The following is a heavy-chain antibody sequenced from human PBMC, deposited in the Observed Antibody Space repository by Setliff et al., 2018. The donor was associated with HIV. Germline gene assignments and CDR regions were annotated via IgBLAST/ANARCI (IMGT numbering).Heavy chain of an antibody. D-gene: IGHD3-22*01. V-gene: IGHV4-59*12. J-gene: IGHJ5*02. CDR2: IYYSGST. CDR1: GGSISSYY. CDR3: ARDMTYYFDSSGSFGWFDP. Sequence: PSETLSLTCTASGGSISSYYWSWIRQPPGKGLEWIGYIYYSGSTNYNPSLKSRVTISVDTSKNQFSLKLNSVTAADTAVYYCARDMTYYFDSSGSFGWFDPWGQGTLVTSPQ.